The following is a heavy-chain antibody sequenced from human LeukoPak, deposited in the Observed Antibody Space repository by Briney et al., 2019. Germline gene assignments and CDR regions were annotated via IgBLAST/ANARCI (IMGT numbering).Heavy chain of an antibody. CDR3: ARAVATIDY. D-gene: IGHD5-24*01. CDR2: INLSSGGT. CDR1: GYTFTGYY. Sequence: ASVKVSCKASGYTFTGYYMHWMRQAPGQGLEWMGWINLSSGGTNYAQKFQGRVTMTRGTSISTAYMEMSRLRSDDTAVYYCARAVATIDYWGQGTLVTVSS. V-gene: IGHV1-2*02. J-gene: IGHJ4*02.